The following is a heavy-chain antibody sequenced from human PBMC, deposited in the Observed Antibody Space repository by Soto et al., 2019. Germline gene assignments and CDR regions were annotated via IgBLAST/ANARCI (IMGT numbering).Heavy chain of an antibody. CDR1: GGSISSSNW. D-gene: IGHD6-6*01. CDR2: IYHSGST. CDR3: TRAIAARVRYFDY. V-gene: IGHV4-4*02. J-gene: IGHJ4*02. Sequence: PSETLSLTCAVSGGSISSSNWWSWVRQPPGKGLEWIGEIYHSGSTNYNPSLKSRVTISVDKSKNQFSLKLSSVTAADMAVYYCTRAIAARVRYFDYWGQGTLVTVSS.